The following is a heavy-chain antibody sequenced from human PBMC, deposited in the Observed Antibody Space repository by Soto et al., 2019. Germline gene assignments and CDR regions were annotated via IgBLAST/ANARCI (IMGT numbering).Heavy chain of an antibody. V-gene: IGHV1-18*01. CDR2: ISAYNGNT. D-gene: IGHD4-4*01. J-gene: IGHJ6*03. CDR1: GYTFTSYG. Sequence: ASVKVSCKASGYTFTSYGISWVRQAPGQGLEWMGWISAYNGNTNYAQKLQGRVTMTTDTSTSTAYMELRSLRSDDTAVYYCARFVGDYSNYGISKDYYYYYMDVWGKGTTVTVSS. CDR3: ARFVGDYSNYGISKDYYYYYMDV.